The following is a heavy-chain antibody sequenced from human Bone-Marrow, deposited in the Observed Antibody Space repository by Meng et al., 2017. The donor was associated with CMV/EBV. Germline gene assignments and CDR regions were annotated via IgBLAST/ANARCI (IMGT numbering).Heavy chain of an antibody. Sequence: ASVKVSCKASGYTFTGYYMHWVRQAPGQGLEWMGWINPNSGGTNYAQKFQGRVTISVDTSKNQFSLKLSSVTAADTAVYYCARVSPTRGGDYWGQGTLVTVSS. D-gene: IGHD3-10*01. CDR1: GYTFTGYY. CDR2: INPNSGGT. CDR3: ARVSPTRGGDY. J-gene: IGHJ4*02. V-gene: IGHV1-2*02.